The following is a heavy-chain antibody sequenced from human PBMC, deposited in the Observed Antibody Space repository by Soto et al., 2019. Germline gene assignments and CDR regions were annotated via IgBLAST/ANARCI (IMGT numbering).Heavy chain of an antibody. CDR2: IYYSGST. D-gene: IGHD3-16*01. V-gene: IGHV4-39*01. CDR1: GGSISSSSYY. Sequence: PSETLSLTCTVSGGSISSSSYYWGWIRQPPGKGLEWIGSIYYSGSTYYNPSLKSRVTISVDTFKNQFSLKLSSVTAADTAVYYCARREGENRWGDYYYMDVWGKGTTVTVSS. J-gene: IGHJ6*03. CDR3: ARREGENRWGDYYYMDV.